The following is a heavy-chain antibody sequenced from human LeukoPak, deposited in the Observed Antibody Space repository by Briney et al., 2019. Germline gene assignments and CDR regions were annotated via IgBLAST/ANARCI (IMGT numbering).Heavy chain of an antibody. CDR2: INPNSGGT. Sequence: ASVKVSCKASGYTFTGYYMHWVRQAPGQGLEWMGRINPNSGGTNYAQKFQGRVTMSRDTFISTAYMELSRLRSDDTAVYYCARDPVYDFWSGYWDYWGQGTLVTVSS. J-gene: IGHJ4*02. V-gene: IGHV1-2*06. D-gene: IGHD3-3*01. CDR3: ARDPVYDFWSGYWDY. CDR1: GYTFTGYY.